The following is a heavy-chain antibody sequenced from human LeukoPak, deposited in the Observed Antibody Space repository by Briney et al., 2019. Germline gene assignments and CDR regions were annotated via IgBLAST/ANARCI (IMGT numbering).Heavy chain of an antibody. V-gene: IGHV4-4*07. D-gene: IGHD4-17*01. CDR3: ARDYPALYDYGVYGDAFDI. Sequence: SETLSLTCTVSGLSNSSYYWSGIRQPAGTGVEWIGRIYTSGSTNYNPSLKSRVSISVDTSKNQFALKLSSVTAADTAVYYCARDYPALYDYGVYGDAFDIWGQGTMVTVSS. CDR1: GLSNSSYY. J-gene: IGHJ3*02. CDR2: IYTSGST.